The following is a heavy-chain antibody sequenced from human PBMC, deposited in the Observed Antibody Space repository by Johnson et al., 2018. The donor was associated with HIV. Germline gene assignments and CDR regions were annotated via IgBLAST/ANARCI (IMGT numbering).Heavy chain of an antibody. CDR3: AKLTGYDTSGPAHKDDFDI. Sequence: QVQLVESGGGVVQPGGSLRLSCAASGFSFSRYGMHWVRQAPGKGLEWVAFIRYDEISKYYADSVKGRFTISRDNSKSTLYLQMNSLRAEDTALYYCAKLTGYDTSGPAHKDDFDIWGQGTMVTVSS. J-gene: IGHJ3*02. D-gene: IGHD3-22*01. V-gene: IGHV3-30*02. CDR2: IRYDEISK. CDR1: GFSFSRYG.